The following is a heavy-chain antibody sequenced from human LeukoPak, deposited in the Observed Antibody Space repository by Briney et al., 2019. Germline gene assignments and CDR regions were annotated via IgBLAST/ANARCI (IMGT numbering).Heavy chain of an antibody. J-gene: IGHJ4*02. CDR3: AREGKGIAAAGSASEFDY. Sequence: SETLSLTCTVSGGSISSHYWSWIRQPPGKGLEWIGYIYYSGSTNYNPSLKSRVTISVDTSKNQFSLKLSSVTAADTAVYYCAREGKGIAAAGSASEFDYWGQRTLVTVSS. V-gene: IGHV4-59*11. D-gene: IGHD6-13*01. CDR1: GGSISSHY. CDR2: IYYSGST.